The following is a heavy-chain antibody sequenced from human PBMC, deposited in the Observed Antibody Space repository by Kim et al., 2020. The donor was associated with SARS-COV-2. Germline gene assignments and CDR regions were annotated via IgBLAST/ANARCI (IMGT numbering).Heavy chain of an antibody. Sequence: SETLYLTCTVSGGSISSSSYYWGWIRQPPGKGLEWIGSIYYSGSTYYNPSLKSRVTISVDTSKNQFSLKLSSVTAADTAVYYCARDADPFDWLTPFDYWGQGTLVTVSS. J-gene: IGHJ4*02. CDR1: GGSISSSSYY. CDR2: IYYSGST. D-gene: IGHD3-9*01. V-gene: IGHV4-39*07. CDR3: ARDADPFDWLTPFDY.